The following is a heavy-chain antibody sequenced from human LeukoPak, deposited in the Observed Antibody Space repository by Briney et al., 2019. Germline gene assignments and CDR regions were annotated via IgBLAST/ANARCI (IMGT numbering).Heavy chain of an antibody. V-gene: IGHV4-59*08. CDR1: GGSISSSY. CDR2: IHHSGYS. J-gene: IGHJ2*01. CDR3: ARRGHRSGSARGWYFDL. Sequence: SETLSLTCTVSGGSISSSYWNWIRQPPGKGLQWIGFIHHSGYSDFNPSLKSRVTISVDASKNQFSLKLRSVTAADSAVHYCARRGHRSGSARGWYFDLWGRGTLVTVSS. D-gene: IGHD6-19*01.